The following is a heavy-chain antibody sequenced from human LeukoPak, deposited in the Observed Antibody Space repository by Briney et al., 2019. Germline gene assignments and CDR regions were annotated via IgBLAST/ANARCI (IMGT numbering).Heavy chain of an antibody. CDR3: ARDRGGYLESYFDY. CDR1: GGSISSSSYY. V-gene: IGHV4-39*07. J-gene: IGHJ4*02. CDR2: IYYSGST. D-gene: IGHD3-22*01. Sequence: PSKTLSLTCTVSGGSISSSSYYWGWIRQPPGKGLEWIGSIYYSGSTYYNPSLKSRVTISADTSKNQFSLKLTSVTAADTAVYYCARDRGGYLESYFDYWGPGTLVTVSS.